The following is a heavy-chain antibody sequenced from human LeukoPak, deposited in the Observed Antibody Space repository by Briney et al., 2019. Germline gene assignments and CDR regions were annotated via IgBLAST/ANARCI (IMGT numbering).Heavy chain of an antibody. CDR3: ANGEDYYDSSGPLDY. J-gene: IGHJ4*02. Sequence: PGGSLRLSCAASGFTFSSYTMSWVRQAPGKGLEWVSAISGSGGSTYYADSVKGRFTISRDNSKNTLYLQMNSLRAEDTAVYYCANGEDYYDSSGPLDYWGQGTLVTVSS. CDR2: ISGSGGST. D-gene: IGHD3-22*01. V-gene: IGHV3-23*01. CDR1: GFTFSSYT.